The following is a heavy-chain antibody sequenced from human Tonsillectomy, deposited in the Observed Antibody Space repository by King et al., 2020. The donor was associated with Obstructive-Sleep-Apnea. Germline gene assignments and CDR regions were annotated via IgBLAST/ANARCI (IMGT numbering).Heavy chain of an antibody. CDR3: AGCGPGSYMYNGMDV. CDR1: GFTFSSYS. V-gene: IGHV3-48*01. D-gene: IGHD3-10*01. J-gene: IGHJ6*02. CDR2: ISKSSGTI. Sequence: VQLVESGGGLVQPGGSLRISCAASGFTFSSYSMNWVRQAPGKGLEWISYISKSSGTIYYADSVQGRFTISRDNAKNSLYLQMSSLRAEDTAVYYCAGCGPGSYMYNGMDVWGQGTAVTVSS.